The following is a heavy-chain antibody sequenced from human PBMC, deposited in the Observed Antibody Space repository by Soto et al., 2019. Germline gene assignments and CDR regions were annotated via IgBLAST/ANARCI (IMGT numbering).Heavy chain of an antibody. V-gene: IGHV4-34*01. CDR3: ARGEWGVSGPNNPVSI. J-gene: IGHJ3*02. Sequence: SETLSLTCAVYGGSFSGYYWSWIRQPPGKGLEWIGEINHSGSTNYNPSLKSRVTISVDTSQNQFSLKLSSVTAADTAVYYCARGEWGVSGPNNPVSIWGQGTMVTVSS. D-gene: IGHD1-1*01. CDR1: GGSFSGYY. CDR2: INHSGST.